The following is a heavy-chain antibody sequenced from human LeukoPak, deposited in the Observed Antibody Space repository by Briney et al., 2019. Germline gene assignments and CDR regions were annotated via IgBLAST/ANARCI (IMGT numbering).Heavy chain of an antibody. CDR2: ISSGSSYI. J-gene: IGHJ4*02. Sequence: GGSLRLSCAASGFTFSSYNMNWVRQAPGKGLEWVSSISSGSSYIYYADSVKGRFTISRDNAKNSLYLQMNSLRAEDTAVYYCASFNRGYCSGGSCYTFDYWGQGTLVTVSS. CDR3: ASFNRGYCSGGSCYTFDY. D-gene: IGHD2-15*01. CDR1: GFTFSSYN. V-gene: IGHV3-21*01.